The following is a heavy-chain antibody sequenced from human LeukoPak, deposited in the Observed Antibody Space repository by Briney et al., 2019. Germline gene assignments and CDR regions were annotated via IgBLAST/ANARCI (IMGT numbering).Heavy chain of an antibody. V-gene: IGHV3-74*01. D-gene: IGHD6-19*01. J-gene: IGHJ4*02. CDR1: GFTFSKYW. Sequence: GGSLRLSCAASGFTFSKYWMLWVRQAPGKGLESVSRINTDGTVTTYADSVKGRFTISRDNADNTMFLQMNSVRDEDTAVYYCAAKQWLAPPPDSWGQGTPVTVSS. CDR3: AAKQWLAPPPDS. CDR2: INTDGTVT.